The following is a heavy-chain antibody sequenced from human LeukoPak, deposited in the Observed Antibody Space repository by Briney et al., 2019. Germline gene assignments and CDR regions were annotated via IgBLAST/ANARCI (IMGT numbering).Heavy chain of an antibody. CDR3: ARDYEDIVVVPASGDYYYYMDV. V-gene: IGHV4-61*02. D-gene: IGHD2-2*01. CDR1: GGSISSGSYY. J-gene: IGHJ6*03. Sequence: PSETLSLTCTVSGGSISSGSYYWSWIRQPAGKGLEWIGRIYTSGSTNYNPSPKSRVTISVDTSKNQFSLKLSSVTAADTAVYYCARDYEDIVVVPASGDYYYYMDVWGEGTTVTVSS. CDR2: IYTSGST.